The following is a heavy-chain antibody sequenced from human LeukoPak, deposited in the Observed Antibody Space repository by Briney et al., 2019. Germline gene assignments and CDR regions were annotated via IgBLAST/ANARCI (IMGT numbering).Heavy chain of an antibody. D-gene: IGHD4-17*01. CDR3: ARGADYGDLYYYYYMDV. CDR1: GYSISSGYY. CDR2: IYHSGST. V-gene: IGHV4-38-2*02. Sequence: SETLSLTCTVSGYSISSGYYWGWIRQPPGKGLEWIGSIYHSGSTYYNPSLKSRVTISVDTSKNQFSLKLSSVTAADTAVYYCARGADYGDLYYYYYMDVWGKGTTVTVSS. J-gene: IGHJ6*03.